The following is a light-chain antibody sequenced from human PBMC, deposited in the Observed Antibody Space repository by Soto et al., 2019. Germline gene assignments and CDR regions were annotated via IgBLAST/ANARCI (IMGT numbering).Light chain of an antibody. CDR2: DAS. Sequence: DIQMTQSPSTLSASLGDRVTITCRASEKINKWLSWYQQKPGKAPKLLIPDASSLESGVPSRFSGSGSGTEFTLTISSLQPDDFATYYCQQCNSYPWTFGQGTKVDI. V-gene: IGKV1-5*01. CDR3: QQCNSYPWT. CDR1: EKINKW. J-gene: IGKJ1*01.